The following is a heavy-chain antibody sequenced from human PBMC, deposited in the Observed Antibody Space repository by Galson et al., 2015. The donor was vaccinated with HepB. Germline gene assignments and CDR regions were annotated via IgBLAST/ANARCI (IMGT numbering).Heavy chain of an antibody. J-gene: IGHJ4*02. CDR1: ASCSSSYY. CDR2: VYQIGRG. CDR3: ARARFVAGQFDY. V-gene: IGHV4-59*01. D-gene: IGHD6-13*01. Sequence: ETLTVDCDDSASCSSSYYWSGNRQPPGEGLEWIGYVYQIGRGNYNASLKSRVTIPVDTAKNQFSLKMTSVTAADTAVYYCARARFVAGQFDYWGRGPLVTVSS.